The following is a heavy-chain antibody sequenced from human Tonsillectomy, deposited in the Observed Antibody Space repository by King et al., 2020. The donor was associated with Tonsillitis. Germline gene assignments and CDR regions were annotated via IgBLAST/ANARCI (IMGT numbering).Heavy chain of an antibody. CDR3: AKTSYSSSFGMDV. D-gene: IGHD6-6*01. CDR1: GFTFSNYA. Sequence: VQLVESGGGLVQPGGSLRLSCAASGFTFSNYAMSWVRQAPGNGLEWGSAISGSDGSTYYADSVKGRFTISRDNSKNTLYLQMDSLRAEDTAVYYCAKTSYSSSFGMDVWGQGTTVTVSS. V-gene: IGHV3-23*04. CDR2: ISGSDGST. J-gene: IGHJ6*02.